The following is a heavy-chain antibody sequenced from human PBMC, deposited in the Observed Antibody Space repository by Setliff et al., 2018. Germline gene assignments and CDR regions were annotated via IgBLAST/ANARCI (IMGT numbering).Heavy chain of an antibody. V-gene: IGHV1-3*01. CDR3: ARDDDDFYSGYPYMDV. J-gene: IGHJ6*03. CDR1: GYTFTNYP. Sequence: ASVKVSCKASGYTFTNYPIHWVRQAPGQRLEWMGWINRGSGDTKYSRKFQGRVTITRDTSASTAYMELSRLTYEDTAVYYCARDDDDFYSGYPYMDVWGKGTTVTVSS. D-gene: IGHD3-3*01. CDR2: INRGSGDT.